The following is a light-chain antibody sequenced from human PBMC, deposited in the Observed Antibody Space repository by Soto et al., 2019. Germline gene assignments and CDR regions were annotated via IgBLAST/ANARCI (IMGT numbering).Light chain of an antibody. CDR1: QSVSSTY. J-gene: IGKJ1*01. V-gene: IGKV3-20*01. CDR3: QVYGSSSKT. Sequence: EIVLTQSPATLSLSPGERATLYCRASQSVSSTYLGWYQQQPGQPPRLLIYGVSTGATGIPDRFSGSGSGTDFTLTISRLEPEDFAVYFCQVYGSSSKTFGQGTKVDIK. CDR2: GVS.